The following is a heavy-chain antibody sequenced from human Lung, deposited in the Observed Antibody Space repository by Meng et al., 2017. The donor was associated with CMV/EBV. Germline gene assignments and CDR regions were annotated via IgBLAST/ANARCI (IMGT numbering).Heavy chain of an antibody. V-gene: IGHV1-2*02. Sequence: ASXXVSXKASGYTFAGYHLHWVRQAPGQGLEWLGWINPRSGGTNYAPNFRGRVTMTTDTSVNTVYMQLSRLIPDDTATYFCARWGGGDIIVVPAAFDNWGQGKXV. CDR2: INPRSGGT. J-gene: IGHJ4*02. CDR3: ARWGGGDIIVVPAAFDN. CDR1: GYTFAGYH. D-gene: IGHD2-2*01.